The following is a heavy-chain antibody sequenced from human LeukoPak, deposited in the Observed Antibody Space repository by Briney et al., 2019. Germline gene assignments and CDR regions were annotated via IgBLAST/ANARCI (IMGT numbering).Heavy chain of an antibody. CDR3: ARRRVNYYDSSGYYSDYFDY. Sequence: GESLKISCKGSGYSFTSYWIGWVRQMPGKGLEWMGIIYPGDSDTRYSPSFQGQVTISADKSISTAYLQWSSLKASDTAMYYCARRRVNYYDSSGYYSDYFDYWGQGTLVTVS. D-gene: IGHD3-22*01. CDR1: GYSFTSYW. V-gene: IGHV5-51*01. J-gene: IGHJ4*02. CDR2: IYPGDSDT.